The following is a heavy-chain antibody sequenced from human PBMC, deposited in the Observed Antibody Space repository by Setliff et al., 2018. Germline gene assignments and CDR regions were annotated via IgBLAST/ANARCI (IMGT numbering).Heavy chain of an antibody. CDR2: IIPILGTT. Sequence: SVKVSCKASGGFSTHAISWVRQVPGQGLEWMGGIIPILGTTDYAQNFQGRVTITTDESTSSAYLEMSNLRSEDTAVYYCASALIRRVAVAGKGQFDYWGQGTLVTVSS. CDR1: GGFSTHA. J-gene: IGHJ4*01. D-gene: IGHD6-19*01. CDR3: ASALIRRVAVAGKGQFDY. V-gene: IGHV1-69*05.